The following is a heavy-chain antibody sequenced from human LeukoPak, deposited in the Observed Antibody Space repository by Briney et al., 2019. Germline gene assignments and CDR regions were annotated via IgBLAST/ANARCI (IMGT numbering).Heavy chain of an antibody. J-gene: IGHJ4*02. CDR3: ARSLPYGTTWYGRSDF. D-gene: IGHD6-13*01. V-gene: IGHV3-7*03. CDR2: IRQDGDTK. CDR1: GFTFSNYW. Sequence: GGSLRLSCAASGFTFSNYWMTWVRQAPGKGLEWVANIRQDGDTKYYVDSVKGRFTISRDNAMNSLYLQMNSLRAEDTAIYYCARSLPYGTTWYGRSDFWGQGTLVTVSS.